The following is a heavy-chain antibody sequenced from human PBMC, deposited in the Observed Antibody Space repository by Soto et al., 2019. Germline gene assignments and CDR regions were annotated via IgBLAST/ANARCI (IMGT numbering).Heavy chain of an antibody. CDR2: ISAYNGNT. D-gene: IGHD4-17*01. J-gene: IGHJ5*02. V-gene: IGHV1-18*01. CDR3: ARGSYDYGDYENWFDP. CDR1: GYTFTSYG. Sequence: ASVKVSCKASGYTFTSYGISWVRQAPGQGLEWMGWISAYNGNTSYAQKLQGRVTMTTDTSTSTAYMELRSLRSDDTAVYYCARGSYDYGDYENWFDPWGQGTLVTVSS.